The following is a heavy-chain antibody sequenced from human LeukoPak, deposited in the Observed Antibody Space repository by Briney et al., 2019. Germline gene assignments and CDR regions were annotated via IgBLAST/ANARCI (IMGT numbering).Heavy chain of an antibody. CDR3: ARPGSPVGYYMDV. D-gene: IGHD2-2*01. CDR2: ISSSSSYM. J-gene: IGHJ6*03. V-gene: IGHV3-21*04. Sequence: GGSLRLSCAASGFTFSSYSMNWVRQAPGKGLEWVSSISSSSSYMYYADSVKGRFTISRDNAKNSLYLQMNSLRAEDTALYYCARPGSPVGYYMDVWGKGTTVTVSS. CDR1: GFTFSSYS.